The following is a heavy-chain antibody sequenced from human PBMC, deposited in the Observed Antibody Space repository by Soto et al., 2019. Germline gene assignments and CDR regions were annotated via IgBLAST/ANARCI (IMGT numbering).Heavy chain of an antibody. CDR2: ISAYNGNT. Sequence: ASVKVSCKASGYTFTSYGISWVRQAPGQGLEWMGWISAYNGNTNYAQKLQGRVTMTTDTSTSKDYMELRSLRSDDQAVYYCARSGYSGYNDYWGQGTLVTVSS. CDR3: ARSGYSGYNDY. D-gene: IGHD5-12*01. V-gene: IGHV1-18*04. CDR1: GYTFTSYG. J-gene: IGHJ4*02.